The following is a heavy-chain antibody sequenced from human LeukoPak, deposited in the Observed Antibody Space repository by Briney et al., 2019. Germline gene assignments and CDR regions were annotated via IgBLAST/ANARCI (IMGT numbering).Heavy chain of an antibody. J-gene: IGHJ4*02. CDR3: ARHVKDGYNFIDY. CDR1: GGSISRYY. D-gene: IGHD5-24*01. V-gene: IGHV4-59*08. Sequence: PSETLSLTCTVSGGSISRYYWSWIRLPPGKGLEWIGYIYYSGSTNSNPSLKSRVTISVDTSKNQFSLKLSSVTAADTAVYYCARHVKDGYNFIDYWGQGTLVTVSS. CDR2: IYYSGST.